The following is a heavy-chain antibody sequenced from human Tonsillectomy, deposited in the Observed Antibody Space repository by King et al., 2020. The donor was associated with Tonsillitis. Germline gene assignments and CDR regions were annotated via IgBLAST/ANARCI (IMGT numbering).Heavy chain of an antibody. CDR1: GFTFSSYS. V-gene: IGHV3-21*01. D-gene: IGHD3-10*01. CDR3: AGGRITMVRGVIIHYYFDY. CDR2: ISGSSSYI. J-gene: IGHJ4*02. Sequence: VQLVESGGGLVKPGGSLRLSCAASGFTFSSYSMNWVRQAPGKGLEWVSSISGSSSYIYYADSVKGRFTISRDNAKNSLYLQMNSLRAEDTAVYYCAGGRITMVRGVIIHYYFDYWGQGTLVTVSS.